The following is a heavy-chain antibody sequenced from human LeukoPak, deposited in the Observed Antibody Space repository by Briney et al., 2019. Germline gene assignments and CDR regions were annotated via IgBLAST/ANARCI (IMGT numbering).Heavy chain of an antibody. Sequence: GESLKISCSGSGYSLTSYWIGWVRQMPGKGLEWMGIIYPGDSDTRYSPSFQGQVTISADKSISTAYLQWSSLKASDTAMYYCARDNWNILSPSDYWGQGTLVTVSS. D-gene: IGHD1-1*01. CDR2: IYPGDSDT. CDR3: ARDNWNILSPSDY. V-gene: IGHV5-51*01. J-gene: IGHJ4*02. CDR1: GYSLTSYW.